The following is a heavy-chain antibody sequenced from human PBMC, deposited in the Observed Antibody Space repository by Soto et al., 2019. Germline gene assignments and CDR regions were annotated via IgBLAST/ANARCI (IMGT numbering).Heavy chain of an antibody. CDR3: ARRGSS. J-gene: IGHJ3*01. V-gene: IGHV3-48*03. D-gene: IGHD2-2*01. CDR1: GFTFSSSE. Sequence: LRLSCAASGFTFSSSEMYWVRQAPGKGLEWVSYIHPGGQIIFYADSVKGRFTISRDNAKNSVYLQMNNLRAEDTAVYYCARRGSSWGQGTMVTVSS. CDR2: IHPGGQII.